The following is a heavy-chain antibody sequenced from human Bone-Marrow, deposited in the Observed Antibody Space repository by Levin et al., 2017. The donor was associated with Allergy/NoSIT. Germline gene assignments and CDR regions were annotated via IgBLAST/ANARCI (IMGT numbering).Heavy chain of an antibody. CDR1: GGMFNNYS. CDR3: ATEGVAVAAPEY. CDR2: VIPVLGEA. J-gene: IGHJ4*01. D-gene: IGHD6-19*01. V-gene: IGHV1-69*01. Sequence: KISCKASGGMFNNYSINWVRQAPGQGLAWVGGVIPVLGEANYAQKFQGRVTITADESTSTAYMELSSLRSDDTAVYYCATEGVAVAAPEYWGQGTLVTVSS.